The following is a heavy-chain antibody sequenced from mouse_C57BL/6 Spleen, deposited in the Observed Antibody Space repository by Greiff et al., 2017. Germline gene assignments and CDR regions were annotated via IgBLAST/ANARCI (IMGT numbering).Heavy chain of an antibody. CDR3: ARRGGNTLFAY. V-gene: IGHV1-80*01. D-gene: IGHD2-1*01. J-gene: IGHJ3*01. CDR2: IYPGDGDT. Sequence: VKLRESGAELVKPGASVKISCKASGYAFSSYWMNWVKQRPGKGLEWIGQIYPGDGDTNYNGKFKGKATLTADKSSSTAYMQLSSLTSEDSAVYFCARRGGNTLFAYWGQGTLVTVSA. CDR1: GYAFSSYW.